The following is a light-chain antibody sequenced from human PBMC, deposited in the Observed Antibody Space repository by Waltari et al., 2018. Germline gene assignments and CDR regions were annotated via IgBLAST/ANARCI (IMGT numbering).Light chain of an antibody. CDR2: AAS. Sequence: DIQMTQSPSSLSASVGDRVTITCRASQSISSYLNWYRQTPGKAPKLLIYAASSLQSGVPSRFSGSGSGTDFTLTISSLQPEDFATYYCQQSYSTPPYTFGQGTKLEIK. J-gene: IGKJ2*01. CDR3: QQSYSTPPYT. V-gene: IGKV1-39*01. CDR1: QSISSY.